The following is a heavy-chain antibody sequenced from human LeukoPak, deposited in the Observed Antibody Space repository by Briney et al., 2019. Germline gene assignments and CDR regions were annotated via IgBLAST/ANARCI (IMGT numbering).Heavy chain of an antibody. V-gene: IGHV3-21*01. J-gene: IGHJ4*02. Sequence: GGSLRLSCAASGFTFSDYTMSWVRQTPGKGLEWVSSISSRSSNIYYAHSLKGRFTISRDNAKDSQALQMNSLRVEDTAVYYCARVLVFGEFLDHWGQGTLVTVSS. D-gene: IGHD3-10*02. CDR2: ISSRSSNI. CDR3: ARVLVFGEFLDH. CDR1: GFTFSDYT.